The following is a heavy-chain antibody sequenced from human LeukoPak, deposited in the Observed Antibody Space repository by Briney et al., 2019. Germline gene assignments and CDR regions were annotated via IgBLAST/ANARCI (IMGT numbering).Heavy chain of an antibody. CDR1: GGSFSGYY. CDR3: ARDPSGTWGWFDP. Sequence: SETLSLTCAVYGGSFSGYYWSWIRQPPGKGLEWIGEINHSGSTNYNPSLKSRVTISVDTSKNQFSLKLTSLTAADTALYYCARDPSGTWGWFDPWGQGTLVTVSS. J-gene: IGHJ5*02. D-gene: IGHD7-27*01. V-gene: IGHV4-34*01. CDR2: INHSGST.